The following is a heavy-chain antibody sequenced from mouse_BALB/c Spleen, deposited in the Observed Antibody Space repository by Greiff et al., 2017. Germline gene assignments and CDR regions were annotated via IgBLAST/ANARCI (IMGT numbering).Heavy chain of an antibody. CDR2: INSNGGST. Sequence: DVMLVESGGGLVKLGGSLKLSCAASGFTFSSYYMSWVRQTPEKRLELVAAINSNGGSTYYPDTVKGRFTISRDNAKNTLYLQMSSLKSEDTALYYCARRRYYGSSYEAMGYWGQGTSVTVSS. CDR1: GFTFSSYY. J-gene: IGHJ4*01. D-gene: IGHD1-1*01. CDR3: ARRRYYGSSYEAMGY. V-gene: IGHV5-6-2*01.